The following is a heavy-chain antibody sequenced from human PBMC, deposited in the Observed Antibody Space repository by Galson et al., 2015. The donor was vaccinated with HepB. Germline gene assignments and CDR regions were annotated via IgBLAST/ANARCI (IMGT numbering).Heavy chain of an antibody. J-gene: IGHJ3*02. D-gene: IGHD3-9*01. Sequence: SLRLSCAASGFTFSSYGMHWVRQAPGKGLEWVAVISYDGSNKYYADSVKGRFTISRDNSKNTLYLQMNSLRAEDTAVYYCAKDFDGLDDAFDIWGQGTMVTVSS. V-gene: IGHV3-30*18. CDR2: ISYDGSNK. CDR3: AKDFDGLDDAFDI. CDR1: GFTFSSYG.